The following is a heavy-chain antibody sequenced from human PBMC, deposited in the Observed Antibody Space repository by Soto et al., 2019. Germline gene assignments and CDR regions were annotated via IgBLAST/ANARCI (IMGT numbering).Heavy chain of an antibody. D-gene: IGHD6-13*01. J-gene: IGHJ6*02. V-gene: IGHV5-51*01. CDR2: IYPGDSDT. CDR1: GYSFTSYW. Sequence: PGAALTISCQVSGYSFTSYWIGWVRQMPGKGLEWMGIIYPGDSDTRYSPSFQGQVTISADKSISTAYLQWSSLKASDTAMYYCARTNSSSWYRLYGMDVWGQGTTVTVSS. CDR3: ARTNSSSWYRLYGMDV.